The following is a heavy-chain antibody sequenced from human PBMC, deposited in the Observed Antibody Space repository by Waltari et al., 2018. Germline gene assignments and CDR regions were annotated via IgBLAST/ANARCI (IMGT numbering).Heavy chain of an antibody. J-gene: IGHJ4*02. CDR2: ISSTGSTI. V-gene: IGHV3-48*03. D-gene: IGHD6-19*01. CDR1: GFTFSSYE. CDR3: ARALAGTGGDFDY. Sequence: EVQLVESGGGLVQPGGSLRLSCAASGFTFSSYEINWLRQAPGKGLEWVSYISSTGSTIYYADSVKGRFTISRDNAKNSLYLQMNSLRTEDTAVYYCARALAGTGGDFDYWGQGALVTVSS.